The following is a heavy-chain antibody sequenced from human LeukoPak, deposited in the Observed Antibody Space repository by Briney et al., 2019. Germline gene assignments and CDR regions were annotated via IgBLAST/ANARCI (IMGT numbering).Heavy chain of an antibody. J-gene: IGHJ5*01. CDR1: GGSISSSNYY. CDR3: ARGPYGASISKWFDS. V-gene: IGHV4-39*07. CDR2: INYSGRT. D-gene: IGHD4/OR15-4a*01. Sequence: SETLSLTCTVSGGSISSSNYYWGWIRQPPGKGLEWIGSINYSGRTYYNPSLKSRVTISVDTSKNQFSLKLSSVTAADTAVYYCARGPYGASISKWFDSWGQGTLVIVSS.